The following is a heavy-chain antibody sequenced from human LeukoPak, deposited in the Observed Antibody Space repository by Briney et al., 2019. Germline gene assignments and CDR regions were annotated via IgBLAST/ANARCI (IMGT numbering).Heavy chain of an antibody. V-gene: IGHV3-21*01. CDR2: ISSSSSYI. D-gene: IGHD2-2*01. CDR3: ARVGEIVVVPAAMPAFYYFDY. J-gene: IGHJ4*02. Sequence: KTRGSLRLSCAASGFTFSSYSMNWVRQAPGKGLEWVSSISSSSSYIYYADSVKGRFTISRDNAKNSLYLQMNSLRAEDTAVYYCARVGEIVVVPAAMPAFYYFDYWGQGTLVTVSS. CDR1: GFTFSSYS.